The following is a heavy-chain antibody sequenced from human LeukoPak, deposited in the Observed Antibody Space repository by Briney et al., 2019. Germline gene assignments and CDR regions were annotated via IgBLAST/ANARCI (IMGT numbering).Heavy chain of an antibody. J-gene: IGHJ4*02. D-gene: IGHD2-15*01. CDR2: IKSKIEGGTT. Sequence: GGTLRLSCAASAFTFSKAGMNWVPEAPGKGGEGGGRIKSKIEGGTTDYAAPVKGRFTISRDTSKNTLYLQMNTLKTEDTAVYYCTTEERVSSGYCSGGSCYIDYWGQGTLVTVSS. CDR1: AFTFSKAG. V-gene: IGHV3-15*01. CDR3: TTEERVSSGYCSGGSCYIDY.